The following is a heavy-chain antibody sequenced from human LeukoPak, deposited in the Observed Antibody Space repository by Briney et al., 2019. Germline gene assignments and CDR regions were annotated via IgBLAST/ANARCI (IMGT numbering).Heavy chain of an antibody. D-gene: IGHD1-26*01. Sequence: PSETLSLTCTVSGGSISSGGYYWSWIRQPPGKGLEWIGYIYHSGSTYYNPSLKSRVTISVDRSKNQFSLKLSSVPAADTAVYYCARYGIVGATENWFDPWGQGTLVTVSS. CDR3: ARYGIVGATENWFDP. CDR1: GGSISSGGYY. V-gene: IGHV4-30-2*01. CDR2: IYHSGST. J-gene: IGHJ5*02.